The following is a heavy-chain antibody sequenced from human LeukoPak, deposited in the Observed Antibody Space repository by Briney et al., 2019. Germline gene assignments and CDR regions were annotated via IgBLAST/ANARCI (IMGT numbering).Heavy chain of an antibody. CDR1: GGSFSGYY. CDR3: ARGGYGSGWDYMDV. Sequence: SETLSLTCAVYGGSFSGYYWNWIRQPPGKGLEWIGGINHSGSTNYNPSLKSRVTPSVDTSKNQFSLNLSSVTAADTAVYFCARGGYGSGWDYMDVWGKGTTVPVSS. CDR2: INHSGST. J-gene: IGHJ6*03. D-gene: IGHD3-10*01. V-gene: IGHV4-34*01.